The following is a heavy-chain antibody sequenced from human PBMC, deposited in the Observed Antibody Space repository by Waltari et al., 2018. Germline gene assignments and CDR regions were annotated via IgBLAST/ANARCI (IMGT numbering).Heavy chain of an antibody. Sequence: QVQLVQSGAEVKKPGASVKVSCKASGYTFTGYYMHWVRQAPGQGLEWMGRIKPNSGGTNYAQKFQGRVTMTRDTSISTAYMELSRLRSDDTAVYYCARVMVRGANWFDPWGQGTLVTVSS. CDR3: ARVMVRGANWFDP. J-gene: IGHJ5*02. CDR2: IKPNSGGT. D-gene: IGHD3-10*01. V-gene: IGHV1-2*06. CDR1: GYTFTGYY.